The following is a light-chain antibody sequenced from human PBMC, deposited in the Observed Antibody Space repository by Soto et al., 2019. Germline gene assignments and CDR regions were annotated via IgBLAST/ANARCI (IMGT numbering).Light chain of an antibody. CDR2: AAS. J-gene: IGKJ4*01. CDR3: QQLNNYPST. V-gene: IGKV1-9*01. Sequence: IQLTQSPSSLSASGGDRVTITCRASQDISSYLGWYQQKPGKAPKLLIYAASTLQSGVPSRFSGSGSGTDFTLTINSLQPEDFATYFCQQLNNYPSTFGGGTKVEIK. CDR1: QDISSY.